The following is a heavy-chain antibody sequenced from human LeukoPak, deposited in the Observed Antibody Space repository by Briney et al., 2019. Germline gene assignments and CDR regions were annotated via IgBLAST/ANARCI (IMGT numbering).Heavy chain of an antibody. D-gene: IGHD4-11*01. J-gene: IGHJ3*02. Sequence: GSLRLPCAASGFTFSRHQMGWARQPPGKGLEWIGSIHYSGRTYYNPSLESRVTISVDTSKNQFSLKLSSVTAADTSIYYCANHYSGHAFDIWGQGTMVTVSS. CDR3: ANHYSGHAFDI. V-gene: IGHV4-39*01. CDR2: IHYSGRT. CDR1: GFTFSRHQ.